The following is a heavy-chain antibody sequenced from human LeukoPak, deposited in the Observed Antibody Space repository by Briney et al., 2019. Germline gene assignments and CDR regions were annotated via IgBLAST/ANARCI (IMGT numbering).Heavy chain of an antibody. Sequence: GASVKVSCKASGYTFTGYYMHWVRQAPGQGLEWMGWINPNSGGTNYAQKFQGRVTMTRDTSISTAYMELSSLRSEDTAVYYCARGRSRVGDILTGYYKPGFDYWGQGTLVTVSS. CDR1: GYTFTGYY. D-gene: IGHD3-9*01. CDR3: ARGRSRVGDILTGYYKPGFDY. J-gene: IGHJ4*02. V-gene: IGHV1-2*02. CDR2: INPNSGGT.